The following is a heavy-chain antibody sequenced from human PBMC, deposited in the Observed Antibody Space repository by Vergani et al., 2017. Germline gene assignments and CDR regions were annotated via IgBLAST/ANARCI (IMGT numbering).Heavy chain of an antibody. Sequence: QVQLQESGPGLLKPSQTLSLTCTVSGESIRSGSHYWSWIRQPAGKGPEWIGHIHTGGSTDLNPSLKSRVSISVDTSKSQFSLKLNSVTVADTAVYYCARARPYCTSGSCPAIWGQGTLVTVSS. CDR3: ARARPYCTSGSCPAI. J-gene: IGHJ4*02. D-gene: IGHD2-15*01. CDR1: GESIRSGSHY. V-gene: IGHV4-61*02. CDR2: IHTGGST.